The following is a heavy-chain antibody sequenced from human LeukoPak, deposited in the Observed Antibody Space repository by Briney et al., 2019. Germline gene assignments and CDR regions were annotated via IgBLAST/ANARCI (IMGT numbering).Heavy chain of an antibody. J-gene: IGHJ3*02. D-gene: IGHD5-24*01. CDR3: TGRDGFDASVI. CDR1: GFTLGDYA. V-gene: IGHV3-49*04. Sequence: QPGRSLRLSCTGSGFTLGDYAVTWVRQAPGKGLEWLGFIRCKTYGGATEYAASVKGRFIISRDDSKSIAYLQMTSLKTEDTAVYYCTGRDGFDASVIWGQGKMVTVSS. CDR2: IRCKTYGGAT.